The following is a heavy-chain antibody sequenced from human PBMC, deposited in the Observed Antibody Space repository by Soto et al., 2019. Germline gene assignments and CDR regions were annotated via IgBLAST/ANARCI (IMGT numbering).Heavy chain of an antibody. CDR1: GFTFSDYY. J-gene: IGHJ4*02. D-gene: IGHD1-26*01. CDR2: ISSSGSTI. V-gene: IGHV3-11*01. CDR3: AREVVGAHYGY. Sequence: XESLQLCCAASGFTFSDYYMSGIRQAPGKGLEWVSYISSSGSTIYYADSVKGRFTISRDNAKNSLYLQMNSLRAEDTAVYYCAREVVGAHYGYWGQGTLVTVSS.